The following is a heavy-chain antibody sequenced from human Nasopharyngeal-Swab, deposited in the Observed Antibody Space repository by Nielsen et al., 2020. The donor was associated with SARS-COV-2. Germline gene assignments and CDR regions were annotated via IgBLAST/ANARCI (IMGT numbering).Heavy chain of an antibody. CDR1: GFTFSNFA. CDR2: ISGGSDST. Sequence: LKISCAASGFTFSNFAMSWVRQAPGKGLEWVSVISGGSDSTYYTDSVKGRFTISRDNSKNTLYLQMNSLRAEDTAVYYCARDFWSGYYRGGMDVWGQGTTVTVSS. D-gene: IGHD3-3*01. CDR3: ARDFWSGYYRGGMDV. V-gene: IGHV3-23*01. J-gene: IGHJ6*02.